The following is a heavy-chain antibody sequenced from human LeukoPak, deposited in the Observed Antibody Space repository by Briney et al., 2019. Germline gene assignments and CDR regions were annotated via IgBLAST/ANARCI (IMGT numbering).Heavy chain of an antibody. CDR3: ARSLKYCSGGSCYSGAFDI. D-gene: IGHD2-15*01. CDR2: IYPGYSDT. CDR1: GYSFTSYW. J-gene: IGHJ3*02. Sequence: GESLKIYCKGSGYSFTSYWIGWVRRMPGKGLEWMGIIYPGYSDTRYRPSFQGQVTNSADKSISTAYLQWSSLKASDTAMYYCARSLKYCSGGSCYSGAFDIWGQGTMVTVSS. V-gene: IGHV5-51*01.